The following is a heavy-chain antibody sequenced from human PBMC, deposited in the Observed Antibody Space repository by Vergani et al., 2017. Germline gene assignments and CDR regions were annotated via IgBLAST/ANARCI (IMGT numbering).Heavy chain of an antibody. CDR1: GFTFSSYS. Sequence: EVQLVESGGGLVKPGGSLRLSCAASGFTFSSYSMNWVRQAPGKGLEWVSSISSSSYIYYADSVKGRFTISRDNAKNSLYMQMNSLRAEDTAVYYCATGGSSDYYGGYWGQGTLVTVSS. CDR3: ATGGSSDYYGGY. J-gene: IGHJ4*02. D-gene: IGHD3-22*01. V-gene: IGHV3-21*01. CDR2: ISSSSYI.